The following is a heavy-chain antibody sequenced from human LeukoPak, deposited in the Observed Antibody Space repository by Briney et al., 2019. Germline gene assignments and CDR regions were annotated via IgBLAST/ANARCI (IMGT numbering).Heavy chain of an antibody. D-gene: IGHD4-23*01. CDR2: TYYRSKWYN. CDR1: GDSVSSNSAA. V-gene: IGHV6-1*01. CDR3: ASSDYGGNSGSWFDP. J-gene: IGHJ5*02. Sequence: SQTLSLTCVISGDSVSSNSAAWNWIRQSPSRGLEWLGRTYYRSKWYNDYAESVKSRITINPDTSKNQFSLQLNSVTPEDTAVYYCASSDYGGNSGSWFDPWGQGTLVTVSS.